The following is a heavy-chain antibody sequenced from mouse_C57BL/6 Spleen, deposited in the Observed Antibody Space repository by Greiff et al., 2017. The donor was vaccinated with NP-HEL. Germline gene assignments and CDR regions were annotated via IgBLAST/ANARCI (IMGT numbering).Heavy chain of an antibody. D-gene: IGHD2-3*01. CDR1: GFNIKDDY. J-gene: IGHJ2*01. V-gene: IGHV14-4*01. CDR3: TKGVYDGYYFDY. Sequence: VQLQQSGAELVRPGASVKLSCTASGFNIKDDYMHWVKQRPEQGLEWIGWIDPENGDTEYASKFQGKATITADTSSNTAYLQLSSLTSEDTAVYYCTKGVYDGYYFDYWGQGTTLTVSS. CDR2: IDPENGDT.